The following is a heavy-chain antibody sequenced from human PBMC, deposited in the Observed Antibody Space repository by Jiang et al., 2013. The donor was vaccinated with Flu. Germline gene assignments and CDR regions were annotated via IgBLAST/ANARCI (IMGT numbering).Heavy chain of an antibody. Sequence: VQLVESGGGLVQPGESLRLSCAASGFTFSSYWMHWVRQAPEKGLVWVSRINSDGSSTSYADSVKGRFTISRDNAKNTLYLQMNSLRAEDTAVYYCARDRIAVAGKIRFYYYYGMDVWGQGTTVTVSS. CDR1: GFTFSSYW. J-gene: IGHJ6*02. D-gene: IGHD6-19*01. CDR3: ARDRIAVAGKIRFYYYYGMDV. V-gene: IGHV3-74*01. CDR2: INSDGSST.